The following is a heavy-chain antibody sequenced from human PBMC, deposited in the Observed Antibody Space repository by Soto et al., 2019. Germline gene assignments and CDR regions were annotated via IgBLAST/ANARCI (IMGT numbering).Heavy chain of an antibody. Sequence: QVQLQESGPGLVKPSQTLSLTCTVSGGSISSGGYYWGWIRQHPMKGLEWIGYIDYSGSPYYNPSLKSRVTISVDTSKSQFSRKLSSVTAADTAVYYCARAADSGSFFGAFDIWGQGTMVTVSS. CDR3: ARAADSGSFFGAFDI. D-gene: IGHD3-10*01. CDR1: GGSISSGGYY. CDR2: IDYSGSP. J-gene: IGHJ3*02. V-gene: IGHV4-31*03.